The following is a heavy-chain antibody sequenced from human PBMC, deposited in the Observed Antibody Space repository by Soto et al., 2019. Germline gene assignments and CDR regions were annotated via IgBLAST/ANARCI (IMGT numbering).Heavy chain of an antibody. J-gene: IGHJ4*02. CDR3: ATYGDYGLLY. V-gene: IGHV3-11*01. Sequence: QVQLVESGGGLVKPGGSLRLSCAASEFTFSDYYMSWIRQAPGKGLEWLSNISGSGNTIYYADSVKGRFTISRDNAKNSLYLQMSSLRAEDTAVYYCATYGDYGLLYWGQGTLVTVSS. CDR1: EFTFSDYY. D-gene: IGHD4-17*01. CDR2: ISGSGNTI.